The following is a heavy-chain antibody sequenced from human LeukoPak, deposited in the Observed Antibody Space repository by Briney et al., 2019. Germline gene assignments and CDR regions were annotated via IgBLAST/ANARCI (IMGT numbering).Heavy chain of an antibody. J-gene: IGHJ3*02. V-gene: IGHV1-2*02. CDR3: ARRFLEWSYAFDI. CDR1: GGTFSSYA. D-gene: IGHD3-3*01. CDR2: INPNSGGT. Sequence: GASVKVSCKASGGTFSSYAISWVRQAPGQGLEWMGWINPNSGGTNYAQKFQGRVTMTRDTSISTAYMELSRLRSDDTAVYYCARRFLEWSYAFDIWGQGTMVTVSS.